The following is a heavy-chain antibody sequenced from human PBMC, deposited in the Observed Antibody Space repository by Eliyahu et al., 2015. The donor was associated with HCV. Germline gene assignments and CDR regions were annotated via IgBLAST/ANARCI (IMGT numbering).Heavy chain of an antibody. CDR3: ASGGGGIAVAGTGGWFDP. D-gene: IGHD6-19*01. CDR1: GGSITPYY. Sequence: QVQLQESGPGLVQPSETLSLTCTVSGGSITPYYWSWIRQPPGRGLEWIGYTFHSGRTNYNPSLKSRVTIELDTSKNQFSLKLSSVTAADTAVYYCASGGGGIAVAGTGGWFDPWGQGTLVTVSS. J-gene: IGHJ5*02. CDR2: TFHSGRT. V-gene: IGHV4-59*01.